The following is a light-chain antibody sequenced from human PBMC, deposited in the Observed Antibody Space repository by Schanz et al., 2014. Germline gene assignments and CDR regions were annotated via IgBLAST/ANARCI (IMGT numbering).Light chain of an antibody. CDR3: QSYDSSLSGWV. CDR1: SSDVGSYDY. Sequence: QSALIQPPSVSGSPGQSVTISCTGTSSDVGSYDYVSWYQQHPGTVPKPMIYNVNTRPSGVPDRFSGSKSGTSASLAITGLQAEDEADYYCQSYDSSLSGWVFGGGTKVTVL. V-gene: IGLV2-11*01. CDR2: NVN. J-gene: IGLJ3*02.